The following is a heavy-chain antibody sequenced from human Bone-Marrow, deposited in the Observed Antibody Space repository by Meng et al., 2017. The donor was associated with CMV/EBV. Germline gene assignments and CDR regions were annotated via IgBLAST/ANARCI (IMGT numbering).Heavy chain of an antibody. CDR2: ISYHESNK. CDR3: ARDQPEFSNVYIYYYYGMDV. J-gene: IGHJ6*02. V-gene: IGHV3-30*04. Sequence: GESLKISCAASGFTFNTYSMHWVRQAPGKGLEWVAVISYHESNKYYADSVKGRFTISRDNSTNTLYLQMNNLRPEDTAVYYCARDQPEFSNVYIYYYYGMDVWGQGPTVTVSS. CDR1: GFTFNTYS. D-gene: IGHD6-25*01.